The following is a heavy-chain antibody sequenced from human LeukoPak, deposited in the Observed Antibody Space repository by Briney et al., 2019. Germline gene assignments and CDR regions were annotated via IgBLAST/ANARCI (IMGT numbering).Heavy chain of an antibody. CDR2: SSSSGNII. CDR1: GFTFRGYY. D-gene: IGHD3-10*01. J-gene: IGHJ4*02. CDR3: ARGSFGELISRFDH. V-gene: IGHV3-48*03. Sequence: GGSLRLSCAASGFTFRGYYLTWVRQPPGKGLEWIAYSSSSGNIIFYADSVKGRFTISRDNAKNTMYLQMNSLRDEDTAICFCARGSFGELISRFDHRGQGTLATVSS.